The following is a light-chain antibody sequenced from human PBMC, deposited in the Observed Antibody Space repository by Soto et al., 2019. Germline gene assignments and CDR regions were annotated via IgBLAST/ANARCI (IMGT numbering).Light chain of an antibody. CDR1: TFNIGTNY. CDR2: SDN. Sequence: QAVVTQPPSASGTPGQRVTISCSGGTFNIGTNYVYWYQQLPGTAPKLIVYSDNQWPSGVPARFSGSKSGTSASLAISGLRSEDEADYYCAAWDASLSAVLFGGGTQLTVL. J-gene: IGLJ2*01. V-gene: IGLV1-47*02. CDR3: AAWDASLSAVL.